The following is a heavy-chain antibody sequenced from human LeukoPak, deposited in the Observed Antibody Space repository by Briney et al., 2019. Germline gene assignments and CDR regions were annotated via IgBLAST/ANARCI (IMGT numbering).Heavy chain of an antibody. V-gene: IGHV3-23*01. CDR2: ISANGDTT. CDR1: GFTFSNYA. CDR3: VKDFWPARDGGGYYSPFEY. D-gene: IGHD3-22*01. J-gene: IGHJ4*02. Sequence: HPGGSLRLSCAASGFTFSNYAMNWVRQAPGKGLEWVSGISANGDTTYYVDSVRGRFTISRDNSKNSVLLQMNSLRDADTAVYYCVKDFWPARDGGGYYSPFEYWGEGTLVTVSS.